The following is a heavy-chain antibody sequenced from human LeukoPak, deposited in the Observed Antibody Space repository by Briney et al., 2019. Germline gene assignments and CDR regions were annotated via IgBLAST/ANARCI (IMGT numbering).Heavy chain of an antibody. CDR2: ISWNSGSI. CDR1: GFTFDDYA. J-gene: IGHJ4*02. V-gene: IGHV3-9*01. Sequence: PGGSLRLSCAASGFTFDDYAMHWVRQAPGKGLEWVSGISWNSGSIGYADSVKGRFTISRDNAKNSLYLQMNSLRAEDTAVYYCARDRLGYFDRPIKQVFDYWGQGTLVTVSS. D-gene: IGHD3-9*01. CDR3: ARDRLGYFDRPIKQVFDY.